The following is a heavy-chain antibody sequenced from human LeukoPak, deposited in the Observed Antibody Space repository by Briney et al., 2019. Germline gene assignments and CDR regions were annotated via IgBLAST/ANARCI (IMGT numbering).Heavy chain of an antibody. D-gene: IGHD3-16*01. CDR1: GYTFTGHY. V-gene: IGHV1-2*02. Sequence: ASVKVSCKASGYTFTGHYMHWVRQAPGQGLEWMGWINPNSGGTNYAQKFQGRVTMTRDTSISTAYMELSRLRSDDTAVYYCARVRRARGGMDVWGQGTTVTVSS. CDR2: INPNSGGT. J-gene: IGHJ6*02. CDR3: ARVRRARGGMDV.